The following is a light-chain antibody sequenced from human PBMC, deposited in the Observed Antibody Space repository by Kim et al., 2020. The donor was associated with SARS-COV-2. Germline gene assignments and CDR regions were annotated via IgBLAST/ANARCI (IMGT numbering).Light chain of an antibody. Sequence: RATINCKSSQNIFYSSNNKNFLTWYQQKPGQPPKVLIYWASIRESGVPDRFSGSGSATDFTLSISCLQAEDVAVYYCQQYFATPYTFGQGTKLEI. CDR1: QNIFYSSNNKNF. CDR3: QQYFATPYT. V-gene: IGKV4-1*01. J-gene: IGKJ2*01. CDR2: WAS.